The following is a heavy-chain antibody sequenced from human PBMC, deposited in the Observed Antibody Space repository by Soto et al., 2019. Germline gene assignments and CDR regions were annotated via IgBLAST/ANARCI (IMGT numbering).Heavy chain of an antibody. Sequence: GGTLRLSCAASGFTFTSYRMTWVRQAPGKGLEWVANIKQDGSEKFYVDSVKGRFTISRDNAKNSLYMQMNSLRAEDTAVYYCARGAGSYFRRVVGAFDIWGQGT. CDR2: IKQDGSEK. CDR3: ARGAGSYFRRVVGAFDI. J-gene: IGHJ3*02. D-gene: IGHD3-10*01. CDR1: GFTFTSYR. V-gene: IGHV3-7*04.